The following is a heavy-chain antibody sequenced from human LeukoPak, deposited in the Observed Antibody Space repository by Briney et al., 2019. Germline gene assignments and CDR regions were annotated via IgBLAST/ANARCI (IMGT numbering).Heavy chain of an antibody. J-gene: IGHJ5*02. CDR1: GFTFSSYS. Sequence: GGSLRLSCAASGFTFSSYSMNWVRQAPGKGLEWVSAISGSGGSTYYADSVKGRFTISRHNSNNTLYLQMNSLRAEDTAVYYCATSPAAVPSWFDPWGQGTLVTVSS. CDR2: ISGSGGST. D-gene: IGHD6-13*01. CDR3: ATSPAAVPSWFDP. V-gene: IGHV3-23*01.